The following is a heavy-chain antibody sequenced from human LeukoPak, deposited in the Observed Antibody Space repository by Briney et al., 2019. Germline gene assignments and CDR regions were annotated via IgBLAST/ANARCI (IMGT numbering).Heavy chain of an antibody. J-gene: IGHJ4*02. CDR1: GFTFSSYS. CDR2: ISSRSSYI. CDR3: ARGSMGSGWYVPQDY. D-gene: IGHD6-19*01. Sequence: GGSLRLSCAASGFTFSSYSMNWVRQAPGKGLEWVSSISSRSSYIYYADSVKGRFTISRDNAKNSLYLQMNSLRAEDTAVYYCARGSMGSGWYVPQDYWGQGTLVTVSS. V-gene: IGHV3-21*01.